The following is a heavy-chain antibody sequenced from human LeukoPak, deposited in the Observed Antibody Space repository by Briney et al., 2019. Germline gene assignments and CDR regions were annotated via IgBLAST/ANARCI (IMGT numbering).Heavy chain of an antibody. J-gene: IGHJ4*02. CDR1: GFTFSSFE. Sequence: GGSLRLSCTASGFTFSSFEMTWVRQAPGKGLEWLSYISDSGSVIKDADSVKGRFTISRDNAKNSVYLQMNSLRAEDTAVYYCARGFQMANDYWGQGTLVTVSS. CDR2: ISDSGSVI. V-gene: IGHV3-48*03. D-gene: IGHD5-24*01. CDR3: ARGFQMANDY.